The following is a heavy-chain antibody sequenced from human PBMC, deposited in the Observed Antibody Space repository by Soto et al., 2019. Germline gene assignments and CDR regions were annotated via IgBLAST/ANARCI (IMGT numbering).Heavy chain of an antibody. D-gene: IGHD3-3*01. CDR3: ARDTVEYYDFPRREGPPLDY. V-gene: IGHV3-21*01. CDR2: ISSSSSYI. Sequence: EVQLVESGGGLVKPGGSLRLSCAASGFTFSSYSMNWVRQAPGKGLEWVSSISSSSSYIYYADSVKGRFTISRDNAKNSLYLQMNSLRAEDTAVYYCARDTVEYYDFPRREGPPLDYWGQGTLVTVSS. CDR1: GFTFSSYS. J-gene: IGHJ4*02.